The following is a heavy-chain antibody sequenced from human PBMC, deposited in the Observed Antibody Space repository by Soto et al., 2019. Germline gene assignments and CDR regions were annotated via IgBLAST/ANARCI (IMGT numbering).Heavy chain of an antibody. D-gene: IGHD2-8*01. J-gene: IGHJ6*02. CDR3: ARRTWGMDV. Sequence: QVQLQESGPGLVKPSGTLSLTCAVYSGSIDTTNWWSWVRQPPGKGLEWIGEIFHSGNTYYNPSRASRVTISVDTSKNQFSLNLRSVTAADTAFYYCARRTWGMDVWGHGTTVTVSS. CDR1: SGSIDTTNW. CDR2: IFHSGNT. V-gene: IGHV4-4*02.